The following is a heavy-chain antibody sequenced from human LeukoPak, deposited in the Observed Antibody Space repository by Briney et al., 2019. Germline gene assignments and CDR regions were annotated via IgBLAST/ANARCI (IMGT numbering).Heavy chain of an antibody. CDR2: IKQDGSEK. Sequence: PGRSLRLSCAASGFTFSSYGMHWVRQAPGKGLEWVANIKQDGSEKYYVDSVKGRFTISRDNAKNSLYLQMNSLRAEDTAVYYCARDYPKQWLSSDYWGQGTLVTVSS. D-gene: IGHD6-19*01. J-gene: IGHJ4*02. CDR1: GFTFSSYG. CDR3: ARDYPKQWLSSDY. V-gene: IGHV3-7*03.